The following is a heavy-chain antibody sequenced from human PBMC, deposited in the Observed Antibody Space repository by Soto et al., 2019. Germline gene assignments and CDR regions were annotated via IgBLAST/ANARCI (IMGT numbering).Heavy chain of an antibody. Sequence: QVQLQESGPGLVRPSETLSLTCTVSGRSVTTGSYNWGWIRRPPGEGLEWIGNIFFTGITHYNPSLNSRVTMSVDTSKNQFSLTVTSVTAADTAVYYCARDGHGMDVWGQGTTVTVSS. CDR1: GRSVTTGSYN. CDR3: ARDGHGMDV. V-gene: IGHV4-61*01. J-gene: IGHJ6*02. CDR2: IFFTGIT.